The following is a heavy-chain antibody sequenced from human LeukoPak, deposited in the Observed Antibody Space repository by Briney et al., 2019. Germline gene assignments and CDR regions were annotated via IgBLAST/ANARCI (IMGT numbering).Heavy chain of an antibody. CDR3: AKRSGGRSAATNSDYYYAMDV. J-gene: IGHJ6*02. CDR2: ITWNSRNI. Sequence: GRSLRLSCAASGFTFGDYAMHWVRHAPGKGLEWVSGITWNSRNIGYADSVKGRFTISRDNAKNFLYLQMNGLKAEDTALYYCAKRSGGRSAATNSDYYYAMDVWGQGTTVTVSS. V-gene: IGHV3-9*01. D-gene: IGHD3-10*01. CDR1: GFTFGDYA.